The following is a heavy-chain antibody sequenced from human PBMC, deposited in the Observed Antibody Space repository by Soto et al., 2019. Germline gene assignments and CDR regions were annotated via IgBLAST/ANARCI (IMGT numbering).Heavy chain of an antibody. Sequence: GGSLRLSCAASGFTFSNAWMSWVRQAPGKGLEWVGRIKSKTDGGTTDYAAPVKGRFTISRDDSKNTLYLQMNSLKTEDTAVYYCTTGRGSRSYYYYGMDVWGQGTTVTVSS. J-gene: IGHJ6*02. D-gene: IGHD1-26*01. CDR3: TTGRGSRSYYYYGMDV. CDR1: GFTFSNAW. CDR2: IKSKTDGGTT. V-gene: IGHV3-15*07.